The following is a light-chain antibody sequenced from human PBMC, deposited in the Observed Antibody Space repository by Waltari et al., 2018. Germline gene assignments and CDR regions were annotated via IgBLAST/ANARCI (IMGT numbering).Light chain of an antibody. CDR2: GAS. Sequence: EIVLTQYPGTLSWYPGERATLSCRASQSVSSSYLAWYQQKPGQAPRLLIYGASSRATGIPDRFSGSGSGTDFTLTISRLEPEDFAVYYCQQYGSSPYTFGQGTKLEIK. CDR3: QQYGSSPYT. CDR1: QSVSSSY. V-gene: IGKV3-20*01. J-gene: IGKJ2*01.